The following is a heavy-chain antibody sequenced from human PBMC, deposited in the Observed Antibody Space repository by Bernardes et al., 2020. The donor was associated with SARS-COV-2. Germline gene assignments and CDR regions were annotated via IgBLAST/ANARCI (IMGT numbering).Heavy chain of an antibody. CDR2: IIPIFGTA. CDR3: ARAYYGSGSPVIYGMDV. CDR1: GGTFSSYA. J-gene: IGHJ6*02. Sequence: SVKVSCKASGGTFSSYAISWVRQAPGQGLEWMGRIIPIFGTANYAQKFQGRVTITADESTSTAYMELSSLRSEDTAVYYCARAYYGSGSPVIYGMDVWGQGTTVTVSS. D-gene: IGHD3-10*01. V-gene: IGHV1-69*13.